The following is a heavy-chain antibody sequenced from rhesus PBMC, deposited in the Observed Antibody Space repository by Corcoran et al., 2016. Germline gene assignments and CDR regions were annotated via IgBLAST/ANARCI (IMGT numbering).Heavy chain of an antibody. CDR1: GFTFDDYA. CDR3: ARVDSSGWDYFDY. Sequence: EVQLVESGGGVVQPGGSLRLSCAASGFTFDDYAVHWVRQATGKGLEWVAGISWSGGSTYYADSVKGRFTISRDNAKNSLYLQMGSLRAEDTALYYCARVDSSGWDYFDYWGQGVLVTVSS. D-gene: IGHD6-31*01. CDR2: ISWSGGST. V-gene: IGHV3-201*01. J-gene: IGHJ4*01.